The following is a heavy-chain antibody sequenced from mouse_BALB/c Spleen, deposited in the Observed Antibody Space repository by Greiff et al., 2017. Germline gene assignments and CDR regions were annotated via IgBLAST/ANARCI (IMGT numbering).Heavy chain of an antibody. CDR3: NALLRLRAY. J-gene: IGHJ2*01. D-gene: IGHD1-2*01. CDR2: IDPENGDT. Sequence: EVQVVESGAELVRSGASVKLSCTASGFNIKDYYMHWVKQRPEQGLEWIGWIDPENGDTEYAPKFQGKATMTADTSSNTAYLQLSSLTSEDTAVYYCNALLRLRAYWGQGTTLTVSS. CDR1: GFNIKDYY. V-gene: IGHV14-4*02.